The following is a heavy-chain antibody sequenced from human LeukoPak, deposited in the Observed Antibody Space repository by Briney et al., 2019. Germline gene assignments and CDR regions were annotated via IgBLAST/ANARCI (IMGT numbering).Heavy chain of an antibody. CDR2: IIPIFGTA. CDR3: ARGGYCSSTSCYKGAGYMDV. J-gene: IGHJ6*03. V-gene: IGHV1-69*01. D-gene: IGHD2-2*02. CDR1: GGTFSSYA. Sequence: SVKVSCKASGGTFSSYAISWVRQAPGQGLEWMGGIIPIFGTANYAQKFQGRVTITAGESTSTAYMELSSLRSEDTAVYYCARGGYCSSTSCYKGAGYMDVWGKGTTVTVSS.